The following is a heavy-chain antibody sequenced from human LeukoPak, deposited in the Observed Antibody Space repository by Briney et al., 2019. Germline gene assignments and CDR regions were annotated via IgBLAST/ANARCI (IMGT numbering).Heavy chain of an antibody. V-gene: IGHV4-4*02. CDR3: AREGGFYRPLDY. Sequence: PSETLSLTCAVSGGSVTSTNWWPWVRQPPGKGLEWIGEVHLDGRTNYNPSLTGRLTMSVDLYENHISLKLTSVTAADTAVYYCAREGGFYRPLDYSGQGTLVTVSS. D-gene: IGHD3-3*01. CDR2: VHLDGRT. J-gene: IGHJ4*02. CDR1: GGSVTSTNW.